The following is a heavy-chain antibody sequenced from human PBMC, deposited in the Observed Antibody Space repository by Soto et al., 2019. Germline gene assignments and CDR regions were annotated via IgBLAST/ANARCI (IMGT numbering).Heavy chain of an antibody. CDR2: ISGSGAST. V-gene: IGHV3-23*01. CDR1: GFTFSDFA. D-gene: IGHD3-10*01. CDR3: ATDARVRSGLFDF. J-gene: IGHJ4*02. Sequence: GSLRLSCEASGFTFSDFAMSWVRQAPGEGLEWVSAISGSGASTYYADSVKGRFTISRDKSKNTLYLQMRSLRVEDTAIYYCATDARVRSGLFDFWGQGTLVTVSS.